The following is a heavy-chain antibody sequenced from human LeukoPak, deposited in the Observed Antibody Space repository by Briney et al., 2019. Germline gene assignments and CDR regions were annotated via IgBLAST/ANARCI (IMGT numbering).Heavy chain of an antibody. CDR1: GYTFTSYY. Sequence: GASVKVSCKASGYTFTSYYMHWVRQAPGQGLEWMGIINPSGGSTGYAQKFQGRVTMTRDTSTSTVYVELSSLRSEDTAVYYCARDSYDSSGSSSYDFDYWGQGTLVTAAS. D-gene: IGHD3-22*01. CDR2: INPSGGST. J-gene: IGHJ4*02. V-gene: IGHV1-46*01. CDR3: ARDSYDSSGSSSYDFDY.